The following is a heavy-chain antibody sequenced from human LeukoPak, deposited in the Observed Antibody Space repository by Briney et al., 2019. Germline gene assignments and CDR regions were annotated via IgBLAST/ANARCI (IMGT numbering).Heavy chain of an antibody. J-gene: IGHJ4*02. Sequence: ASVKVSCKASGYTFTSYYMHWVRQAPGQGLEWMGIINPSGGSTSYAQKFQGRVTMTRDTSTSTVYMELSSLRSEDTAVYYCARRGYSSSWYRDYFDYWGQGTLVTVSS. CDR2: INPSGGST. D-gene: IGHD6-13*01. CDR3: ARRGYSSSWYRDYFDY. V-gene: IGHV1-46*01. CDR1: GYTFTSYY.